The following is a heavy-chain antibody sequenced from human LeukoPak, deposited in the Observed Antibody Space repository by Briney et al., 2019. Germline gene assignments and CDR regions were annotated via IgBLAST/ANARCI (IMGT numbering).Heavy chain of an antibody. Sequence: SQTLSLTCAISGDSVSSNSAAWNWIRQSPSRGLEELGRTYYRSKWYSDYAVSVKGRITINPDTSKNQFSLQLSSVTPEDTAVYYCARDSGYDYYFDYWGQGSLVTVSS. J-gene: IGHJ4*02. CDR1: GDSVSSNSAA. CDR3: ARDSGYDYYFDY. CDR2: TYYRSKWYS. V-gene: IGHV6-1*01. D-gene: IGHD5-12*01.